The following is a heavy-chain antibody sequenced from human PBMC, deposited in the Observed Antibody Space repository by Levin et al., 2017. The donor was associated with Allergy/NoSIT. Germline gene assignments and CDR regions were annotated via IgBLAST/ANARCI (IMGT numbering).Heavy chain of an antibody. V-gene: IGHV3-23*01. D-gene: IGHD2-2*01. CDR2: ISGSGGTT. Sequence: ESLKISCAASGFTFSSPAMSWVRQAPGKGLEWGSSISGSGGTTYYADSVKGRFTISRDNSKNTLYLQMNSLRAEDTAIYYCTKVTCSGTSCYKYYSYYGMDVWGQGTTVTVSS. J-gene: IGHJ6*02. CDR1: GFTFSSPA. CDR3: TKVTCSGTSCYKYYSYYGMDV.